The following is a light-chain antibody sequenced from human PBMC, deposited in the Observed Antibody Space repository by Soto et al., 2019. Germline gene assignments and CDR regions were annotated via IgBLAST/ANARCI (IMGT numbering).Light chain of an antibody. Sequence: EIVLTQSPATLSLSPGERATLSCRASQSVSSYLAWYQQKPGQAPSLLIFDISTRATGVPDRFSGSGSGTDFTLTINGVEPEGFAVYYCHQHGTARFSFGQGTKVEI. CDR1: QSVSSY. CDR2: DIS. V-gene: IGKV3-11*01. CDR3: HQHGTARFS. J-gene: IGKJ2*03.